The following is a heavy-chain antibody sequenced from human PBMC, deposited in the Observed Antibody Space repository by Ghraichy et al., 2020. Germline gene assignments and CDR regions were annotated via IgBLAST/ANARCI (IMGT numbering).Heavy chain of an antibody. V-gene: IGHV4-39*01. D-gene: IGHD4-17*01. CDR2: IYYSGST. CDR3: ATTERGYDYGDYWGWFDP. CDR1: GGSISSSSYY. Sequence: SETLSLTCTVSGGSISSSSYYWGWIRQPPGKGLEWIGSIYYSGSTYYNPSLKSRVTISVDTSKNQFSLKLSSVTAADTAVHYCATTERGYDYGDYWGWFDPWGQGTLVTVSS. J-gene: IGHJ5*02.